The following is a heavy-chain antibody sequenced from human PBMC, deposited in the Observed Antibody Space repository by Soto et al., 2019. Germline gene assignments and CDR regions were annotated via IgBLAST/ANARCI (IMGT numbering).Heavy chain of an antibody. D-gene: IGHD6-19*01. J-gene: IGHJ4*02. Sequence: ASVKVSCKASGYTFTSYYLHWVRQAPGQGLEWMGIINPRGGSTSYAQKFQGRVTMTRVTATSKVYIGLSSLRTEDTALDYCAKVSSSCLGETAYWGRGTLVTVSS. CDR2: INPRGGST. CDR1: GYTFTSYY. CDR3: AKVSSSCLGETAY. V-gene: IGHV1-46*01.